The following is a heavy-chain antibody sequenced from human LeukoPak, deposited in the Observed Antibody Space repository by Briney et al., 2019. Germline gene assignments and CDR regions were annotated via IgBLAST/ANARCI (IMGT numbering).Heavy chain of an antibody. CDR1: GYXFTHNW. V-gene: IGHV5-51*01. CDR2: IYPGDSDT. CDR3: ARQTRDGSGSRGYFFDF. J-gene: IGHJ4*02. Sequence: GESLKISCHGSGYXFTHNWIGWVRQKPGKGLGWMGIIYPGDSDTRYSPSFEGQVTISVDKSSSTAYLQWSRLKASDTAIYYCARQTRDGSGSRGYFFDFWGQGTLVTVSS. D-gene: IGHD3-10*01.